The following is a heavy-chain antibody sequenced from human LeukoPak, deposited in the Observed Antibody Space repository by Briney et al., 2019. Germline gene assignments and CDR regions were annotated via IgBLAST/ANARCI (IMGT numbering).Heavy chain of an antibody. J-gene: IGHJ4*02. Sequence: GEALQISFKASGYSFTSYWIGWVRRMPGKGVEGMGIIYPGDSDTRYSPSFQGQVTISADKSISTAYLQWSSLKASDTAMYYCARLTYSGSYSNFDYWGQGTLVTVSS. CDR3: ARLTYSGSYSNFDY. V-gene: IGHV5-51*01. CDR1: GYSFTSYW. D-gene: IGHD1-26*01. CDR2: IYPGDSDT.